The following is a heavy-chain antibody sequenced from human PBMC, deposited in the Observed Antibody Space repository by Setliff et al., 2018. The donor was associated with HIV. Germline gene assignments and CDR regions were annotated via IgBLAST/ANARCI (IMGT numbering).Heavy chain of an antibody. Sequence: APVKVSCKASGYTFTNFGITWVRQVPGQGLEWMGWVNTNNDKTNYAQKFQGRVTMTTDRSTKTAYLDLGSLRPDDTAVYYCARDLYTSGWPNWFDPWGPGTLVTVS. V-gene: IGHV1-18*01. CDR2: VNTNNDKT. CDR1: GYTFTNFG. J-gene: IGHJ5*02. CDR3: ARDLYTSGWPNWFDP. D-gene: IGHD6-19*01.